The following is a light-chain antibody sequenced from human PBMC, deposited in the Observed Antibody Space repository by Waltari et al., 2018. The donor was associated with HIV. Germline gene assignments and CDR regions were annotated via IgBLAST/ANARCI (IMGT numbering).Light chain of an antibody. Sequence: QSVLTPPPSVSGAPGQRVTISCTGSRPNLRAPYDVHWYHQLPGPAPTPLIYGNSNRPPGVPDRFSGSKSGTSASLAITELQAEDEADYYCQSYDSSLSGWVFGGGIKLTVL. J-gene: IGLJ3*02. CDR2: GNS. V-gene: IGLV1-40*01. CDR1: RPNLRAPYD. CDR3: QSYDSSLSGWV.